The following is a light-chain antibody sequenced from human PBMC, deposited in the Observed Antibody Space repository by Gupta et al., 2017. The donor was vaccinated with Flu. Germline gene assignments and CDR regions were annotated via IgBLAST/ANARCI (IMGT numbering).Light chain of an antibody. CDR2: DAS. V-gene: IGKV1-33*01. CDR3: QQYDTVPVT. J-gene: IGKJ4*01. Sequence: DIQMTQSPSSLSASVGDGVTITCQASQDISDYLHWFQHKTGKPPKLVIYDASNLETGVPSRFSGSRSGTYFTFTISSLQPEDIATYYCQQYDTVPVTFGGGTKVEIK. CDR1: QDISDY.